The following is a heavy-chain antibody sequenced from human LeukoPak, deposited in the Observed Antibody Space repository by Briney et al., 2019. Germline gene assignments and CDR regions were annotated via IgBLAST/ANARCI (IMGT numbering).Heavy chain of an antibody. CDR1: GGSFSGYY. V-gene: IGHV4-34*01. CDR3: ARAKALGYCSGSSCYPRGFDP. Sequence: PSETLSLTCAVNGGSFSGYYWSWIRQPPGKGLEWIGEINHSGSTNYNPSLKSRVTISVDASKNQFSLKLSSVTAADTAVYYCARAKALGYCSGSSCYPRGFDPWGQGTLVTVSS. J-gene: IGHJ5*02. CDR2: INHSGST. D-gene: IGHD2-15*01.